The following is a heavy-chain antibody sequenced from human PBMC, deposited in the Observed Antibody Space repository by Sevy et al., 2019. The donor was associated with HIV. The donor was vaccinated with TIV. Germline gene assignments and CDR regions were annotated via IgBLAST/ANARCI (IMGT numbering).Heavy chain of an antibody. Sequence: SETLSLTCAVSGYSISSGYYWGWIRQPPGKGLEWIGSIYHSGSTYYNPSLKSRVTISVDTSKNQFSLKLSSVTAADTAVYYCAREFEFTIFGVVIIDWFDPWGQGTLVTVSS. J-gene: IGHJ5*02. V-gene: IGHV4-38-2*02. D-gene: IGHD3-3*01. CDR1: GYSISSGYY. CDR3: AREFEFTIFGVVIIDWFDP. CDR2: IYHSGST.